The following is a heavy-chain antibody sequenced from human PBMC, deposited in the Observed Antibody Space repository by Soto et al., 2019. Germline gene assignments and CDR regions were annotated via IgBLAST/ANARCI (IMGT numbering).Heavy chain of an antibody. Sequence: QMQLQESGPGLVKPSETLSLTCTVSGGSVTSDEDYWSWIRQSPGKGLEWIGYISNSGSTGYNPSLKTRLSMSVDRSKNQCTLRLTSVTAADTAVYSCATESGSTYGYFDYWGQGTQVTVSS. CDR3: ATESGSTYGYFDY. CDR2: ISNSGST. V-gene: IGHV4-30-4*01. CDR1: GGSVTSDEDY. J-gene: IGHJ4*02. D-gene: IGHD5-18*01.